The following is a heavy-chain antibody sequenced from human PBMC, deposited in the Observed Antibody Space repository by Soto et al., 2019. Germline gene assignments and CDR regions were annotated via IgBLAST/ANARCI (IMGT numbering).Heavy chain of an antibody. CDR1: GGTFSSYA. V-gene: IGHV1-69*06. D-gene: IGHD5-12*01. Sequence: SVKVSCKASGGTFSSYAISWVRQAPGQGLEWMGGIIPIFGTANYAQKFQGRVTITADKSTSTAYMELSSLRSEDTAVYYCARVSFETSGFADYWGQGTLVTVSS. J-gene: IGHJ4*02. CDR3: ARVSFETSGFADY. CDR2: IIPIFGTA.